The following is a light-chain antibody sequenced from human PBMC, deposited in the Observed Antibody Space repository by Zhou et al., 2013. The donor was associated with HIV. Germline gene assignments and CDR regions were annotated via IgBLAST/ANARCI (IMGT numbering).Light chain of an antibody. CDR2: AAS. V-gene: IGKV1-39*01. Sequence: DIQMTQSPSSLSASVGDRVTLTCRASQNIDTYLNWYQQKPGNAPKLLIYAASSLSSGVPSRFSGSASGTDFTLTISSLQPDDFATYYCQKYNSAPLTFGQGTKVEI. J-gene: IGKJ1*01. CDR3: QKYNSAPLT. CDR1: QNIDTY.